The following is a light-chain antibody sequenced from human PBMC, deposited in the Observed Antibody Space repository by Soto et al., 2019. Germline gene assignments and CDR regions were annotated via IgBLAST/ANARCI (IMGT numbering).Light chain of an antibody. CDR1: QSVSSN. CDR2: GAS. CDR3: QQYNNWPRT. J-gene: IGKJ2*01. V-gene: IGKV3-15*01. Sequence: EIVMTQSPATLSLSPGERATLSCRASQSVSSNLAWYQQKPGQAPRLLIYGASTRATGIPARFSGSGSGTXXXXXXXXXQSEDFAVYXXQQYNNWPRTFGQGTKLEIK.